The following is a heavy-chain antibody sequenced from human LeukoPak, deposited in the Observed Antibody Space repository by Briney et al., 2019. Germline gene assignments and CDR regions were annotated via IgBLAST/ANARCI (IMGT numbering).Heavy chain of an antibody. Sequence: ASVKVSCKASGFVFTSYGFTWVRQAPGQGLEWMGIINPSGGSTSYAQKFQGRVTMTRDTSTSTVYMELSSLRSEDTAVYYCARVGSSTWYESDYWGQGTLVTVSS. V-gene: IGHV1-46*01. J-gene: IGHJ4*02. D-gene: IGHD6-13*01. CDR1: GFVFTSYG. CDR2: INPSGGST. CDR3: ARVGSSTWYESDY.